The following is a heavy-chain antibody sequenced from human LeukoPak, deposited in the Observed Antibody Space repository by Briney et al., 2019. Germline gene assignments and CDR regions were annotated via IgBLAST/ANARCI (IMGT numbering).Heavy chain of an antibody. CDR1: GFTFSSYA. CDR2: ISGSGGST. D-gene: IGHD2-15*01. CDR3: AKDVRYCSGGTCYRWFDP. V-gene: IGHV3-23*01. J-gene: IGHJ5*02. Sequence: GGSLRLSCAASGFTFSSYAMSWVRQAPGKGLEWVSAISGSGGSTYYADSVKGRFTISRDNSKNTLYLQMNSLRAEDTAVYYCAKDVRYCSGGTCYRWFDPWGPGTLVTVSS.